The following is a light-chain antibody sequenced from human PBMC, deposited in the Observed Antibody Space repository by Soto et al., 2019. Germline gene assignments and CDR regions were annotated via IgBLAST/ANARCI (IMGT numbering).Light chain of an antibody. CDR1: GNSYSN. CDR3: QQYCNAHSWT. Sequence: IAMSQSPATLSVSPGARSSLACRSSGNSYSNIAWYQQRPWHAPRPRIYRSSTRAPGVPARFSGSGSGTDVTLTISRRKPEDFAVYYYQQYCNAHSWTFGQGTKVDIK. CDR2: RSS. J-gene: IGKJ1*01. V-gene: IGKV3-15*01.